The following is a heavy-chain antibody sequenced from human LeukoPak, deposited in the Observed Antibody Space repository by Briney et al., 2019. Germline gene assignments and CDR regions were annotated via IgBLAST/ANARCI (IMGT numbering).Heavy chain of an antibody. V-gene: IGHV4-34*01. CDR1: GGSFSGYY. CDR2: INHSGST. J-gene: IGHJ5*02. D-gene: IGHD5-18*01. CDR3: AKVDTAMVRWVLDP. Sequence: SETLSLTCAVYGGSFSGYYWSWIRQPPGKGLEWIGEINHSGSTNYNPSLKSRVTISVDTSKNQFSLKLSSVTAADTAVYYCAKVDTAMVRWVLDPWGQGTLVTVSS.